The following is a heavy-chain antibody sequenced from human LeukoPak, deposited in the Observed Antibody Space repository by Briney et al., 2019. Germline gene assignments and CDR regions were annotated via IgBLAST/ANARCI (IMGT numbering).Heavy chain of an antibody. Sequence: SVKVSCKASGGTFSDYIVSWVRQAPGQGLEWMGRINPTLSSANYAQKFQGRVTFTADKSTSTVYMELSSLRSEDTAVYYCARASELTRSSWYVPPFDSWGQGTLVTVSS. D-gene: IGHD6-13*01. J-gene: IGHJ4*02. CDR1: GGTFSDYI. CDR3: ARASELTRSSWYVPPFDS. V-gene: IGHV1-69*08. CDR2: INPTLSSA.